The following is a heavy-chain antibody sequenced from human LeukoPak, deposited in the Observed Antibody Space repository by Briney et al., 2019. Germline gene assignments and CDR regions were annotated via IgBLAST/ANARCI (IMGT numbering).Heavy chain of an antibody. J-gene: IGHJ5*02. D-gene: IGHD2-21*01. CDR2: IIGSGPTT. V-gene: IGHV3-48*03. CDR3: VRDRGGAYSGDNLFDP. Sequence: PGGSLRLSCAASGFTFSSYEMNWVRQAPGKGLEWLSYIIGSGPTTQYADSVRDRFTISRDNDKNAVYLQMNSLRADDTAIFCCVRDRGGAYSGDNLFDPWGQGTLVTVSS. CDR1: GFTFSSYE.